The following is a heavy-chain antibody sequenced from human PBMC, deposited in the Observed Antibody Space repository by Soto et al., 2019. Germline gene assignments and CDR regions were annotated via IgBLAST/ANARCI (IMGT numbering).Heavy chain of an antibody. V-gene: IGHV1-2*02. CDR2: INPKSGGT. CDR1: GYTFTGYY. Sequence: QVQLVQSGAEVKKPGASVKVSCKASGYTFTGYYMHWVRQAPGQGLEWMGWINPKSGGTNYAQKFQGSVTMTRDTSISTAYMELSRLRSDDTAVYYCARAEQQLGTLDYWGQGTLVTVSS. CDR3: ARAEQQLGTLDY. J-gene: IGHJ4*02. D-gene: IGHD6-13*01.